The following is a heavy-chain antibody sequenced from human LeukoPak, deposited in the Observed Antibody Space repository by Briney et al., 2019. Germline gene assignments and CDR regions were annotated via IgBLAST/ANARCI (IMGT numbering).Heavy chain of an antibody. CDR2: INSRSSTI. CDR3: AKGVDYCSGGSCPADY. V-gene: IGHV3-48*01. J-gene: IGHJ4*02. Sequence: PGGSLRLSCAASRFTFSNYGVNWVRQAPGKGLEWVSYINSRSSTIYYADSVRGRFTISRDNAKNSLYLQMNSLRAEDTAVYYCAKGVDYCSGGSCPADYWGPGTLVTVSS. CDR1: RFTFSNYG. D-gene: IGHD2-15*01.